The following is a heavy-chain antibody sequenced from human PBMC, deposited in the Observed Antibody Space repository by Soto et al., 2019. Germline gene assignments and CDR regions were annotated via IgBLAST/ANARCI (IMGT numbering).Heavy chain of an antibody. CDR1: GFTFSSYA. J-gene: IGHJ5*02. D-gene: IGHD7-27*01. CDR2: ISTGSTNV. V-gene: IGHV3-21*01. CDR3: SHWGFS. Sequence: GGSLRLSCATSGFTFSSYAMNWVRQAPGKYPEWFSSISTGSTNVYYADSLKGRFTISRDNAKNSLYLQMDSLRAEDTAVYYCSHWGFSWGRGTLVTVSS.